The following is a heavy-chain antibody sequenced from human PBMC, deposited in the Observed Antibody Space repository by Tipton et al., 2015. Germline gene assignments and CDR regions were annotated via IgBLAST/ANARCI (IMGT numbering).Heavy chain of an antibody. Sequence: LRLSCTVSGGSIDSYYWSWIRQPPGKGLEWIGYIYNSGSTNYNPSLKSRVTISVDTSKNQLSLKLSSVTAADTAVYYCARDLEHGMDVWGQGTTVTVSS. CDR1: GGSIDSYY. CDR3: ARDLEHGMDV. CDR2: IYNSGST. D-gene: IGHD5-24*01. V-gene: IGHV4-59*12. J-gene: IGHJ6*02.